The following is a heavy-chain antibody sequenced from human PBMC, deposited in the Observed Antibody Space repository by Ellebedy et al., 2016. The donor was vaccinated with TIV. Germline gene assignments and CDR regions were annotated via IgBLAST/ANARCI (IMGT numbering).Heavy chain of an antibody. CDR2: ISSSSTI. CDR3: ARDGYNWADS. J-gene: IGHJ5*02. Sequence: GGSLRLXCAASGFTLSTYPMNWVRQAPGGGLEWVSYISSSSTIYYIDSVKGRFSVSRDNAKNSLYLQMNSLRAEDTAVYYCARDGYNWADSWGQGTLVTVSS. V-gene: IGHV3-48*04. CDR1: GFTLSTYP. D-gene: IGHD5-24*01.